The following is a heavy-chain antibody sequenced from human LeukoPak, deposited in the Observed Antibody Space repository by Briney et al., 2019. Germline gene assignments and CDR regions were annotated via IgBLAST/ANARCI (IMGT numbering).Heavy chain of an antibody. CDR3: ARRYSSGRYSNAEYFQH. CDR2: IDPRDSFT. D-gene: IGHD6-19*01. J-gene: IGHJ1*01. V-gene: IGHV5-10-1*01. CDR1: GYFFTNYW. Sequence: GESLRISCKASGYFFTNYWISWVRQMPGKGLEWMGRIDPRDSFTNYSPSFQGHVTISTDKSISTAYLQWTSLRASDTPIYYCARRYSSGRYSNAEYFQHWGQGTLVTVSS.